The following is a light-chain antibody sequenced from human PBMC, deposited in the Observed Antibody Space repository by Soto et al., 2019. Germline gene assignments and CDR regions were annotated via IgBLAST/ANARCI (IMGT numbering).Light chain of an antibody. CDR1: QSLSSSQ. J-gene: IGKJ1*01. V-gene: IGKV3-20*01. Sequence: EILLTQSPGTLSLSPGESATLSCRASQSLSSSQLAWYQQKPGQAPRLLIHDASSRDTGISDRFTGSGSGTDFTLTITTLEPEDVEVYYCQQYGSSPRTFGLGTKVDIK. CDR2: DAS. CDR3: QQYGSSPRT.